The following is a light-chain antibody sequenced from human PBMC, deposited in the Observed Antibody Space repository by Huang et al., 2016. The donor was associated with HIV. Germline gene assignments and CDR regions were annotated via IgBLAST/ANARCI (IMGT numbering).Light chain of an antibody. Sequence: ILLTLFPATLSVSPGQRVTLSCRASQRVGGKLAWYQQRPGQAPRLLIYGASTRVPTIPDRFSGSGSGTEFTLTISSLQSEDFAVYYCQQYDTWPPLTFGGGTKV. J-gene: IGKJ4*01. CDR2: GAS. V-gene: IGKV3-15*01. CDR1: QRVGGK. CDR3: QQYDTWPPLT.